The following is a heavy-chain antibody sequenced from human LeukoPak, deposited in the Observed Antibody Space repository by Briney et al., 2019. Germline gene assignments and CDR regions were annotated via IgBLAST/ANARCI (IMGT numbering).Heavy chain of an antibody. CDR2: IYYSGSN. Sequence: SETLSLTCTASGGSISSYYWSWIRQAPGKGLEWIGDIYYSGSNKYNPSLKSRVTISVDTSKNQFSLKLNSVTAADTAVYYCARHSQYSSGYYYCGMDVWGQGTTVTVSS. CDR1: GGSISSYY. D-gene: IGHD6-19*01. CDR3: ARHSQYSSGYYYCGMDV. V-gene: IGHV4-59*08. J-gene: IGHJ6*02.